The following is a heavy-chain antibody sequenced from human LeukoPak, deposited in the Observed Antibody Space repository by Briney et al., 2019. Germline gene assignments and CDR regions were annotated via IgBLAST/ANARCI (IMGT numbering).Heavy chain of an antibody. CDR3: ARVDWTPDY. CDR1: GFTFSDYY. Sequence: KAGGSLRLSCAASGFTFSDYYMSWIRQASGKGLEWVSYTSSGGSTTYYADSVKGRFTISRDNAKNSLYLQMNSLRAEDTAVYYCARVDWTPDYWGQGTLLTVSS. J-gene: IGHJ4*02. D-gene: IGHD1-1*01. V-gene: IGHV3-11*01. CDR2: TSSGGSTT.